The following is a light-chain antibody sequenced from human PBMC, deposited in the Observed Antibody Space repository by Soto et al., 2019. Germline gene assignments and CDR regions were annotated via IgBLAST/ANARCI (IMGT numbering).Light chain of an antibody. J-gene: IGKJ1*01. Sequence: DIQMTQSPSSLSASVGDRVTITCRASQSISSYLIWCQQKPGKAPKLLIYAASSLQSGVPSRFSGSGSGTDFTLTISSLQPEDFATYYCQQGYSTPPTFGQGTKVEIK. V-gene: IGKV1-39*01. CDR3: QQGYSTPPT. CDR1: QSISSY. CDR2: AAS.